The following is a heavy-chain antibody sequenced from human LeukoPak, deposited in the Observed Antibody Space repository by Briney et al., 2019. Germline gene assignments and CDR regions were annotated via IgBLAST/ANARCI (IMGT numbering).Heavy chain of an antibody. Sequence: GGSLRLSCAASGFTCSSYAMGWVRQAPGKGLEWVSAVSGSGGTTHYADSVKGRFTISRDNSKNTMYLQMNSLRAEDTAVYFCIKVIMFAFDIWGQGTMVTVSS. CDR2: VSGSGGTT. CDR1: GFTCSSYA. D-gene: IGHD3-10*02. V-gene: IGHV3-23*01. J-gene: IGHJ3*02. CDR3: IKVIMFAFDI.